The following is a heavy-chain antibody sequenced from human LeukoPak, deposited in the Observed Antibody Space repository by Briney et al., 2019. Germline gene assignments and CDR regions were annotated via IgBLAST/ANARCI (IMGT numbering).Heavy chain of an antibody. CDR2: IYSGGSI. CDR3: ARAFYGDYTGPWYFDL. D-gene: IGHD4-17*01. CDR1: GFTVSSNY. Sequence: GGSLRLSCAASGFTVSSNYMSWVRQAPGKGLEWVSLIYSGGSIYYADSVKGRFTISRDNSKNMVYFQMNSLRAEDTAVYYCARAFYGDYTGPWYFDLWGCGTLVTVSS. J-gene: IGHJ2*01. V-gene: IGHV3-53*01.